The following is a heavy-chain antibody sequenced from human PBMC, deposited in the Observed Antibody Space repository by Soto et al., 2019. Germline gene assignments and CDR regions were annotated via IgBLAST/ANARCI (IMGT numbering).Heavy chain of an antibody. J-gene: IGHJ6*03. CDR3: AGRYCTNGVCYTNYYHYIDV. CDR1: GFTFSTYA. D-gene: IGHD2-8*01. V-gene: IGHV3-23*01. Sequence: PGGSLRLSCAASGFTFSTYAMSWVRQAPGKGLEWVSTITTSGGNTYYADSVQGRFTISRDNFKNTLYLQMNSLRAEDTAVYYCAGRYCTNGVCYTNYYHYIDVWGKGTTVTVSS. CDR2: ITTSGGNT.